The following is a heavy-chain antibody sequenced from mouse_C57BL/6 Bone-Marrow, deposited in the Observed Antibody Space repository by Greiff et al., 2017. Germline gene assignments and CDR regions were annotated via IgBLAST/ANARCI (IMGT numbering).Heavy chain of an antibody. CDR3: ARDRYDYWYFDV. CDR1: GFTFSDYY. Sequence: EVQVVESEGGLVQPGSSMKLSCTASGFTFSDYYMAWVRQVPEKGLEWVANINYDGSSTYYLDSLKSRFIISRDNAKNILYLQMSSLKSEDTATYYCARDRYDYWYFDVWGTGTTVTVSS. J-gene: IGHJ1*03. D-gene: IGHD2-3*01. CDR2: INYDGSST. V-gene: IGHV5-16*01.